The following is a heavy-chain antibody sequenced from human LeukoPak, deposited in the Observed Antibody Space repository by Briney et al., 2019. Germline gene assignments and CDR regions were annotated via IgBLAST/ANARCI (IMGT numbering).Heavy chain of an antibody. CDR3: ARHPRAYCSGGSCYSGDADFDY. D-gene: IGHD2-15*01. CDR2: IYYSGST. J-gene: IGHJ4*02. Sequence: SETLSLACTVSGGSISSGGYYWSWIRQHPGKGLEWIGYIYYSGSTYYNPSLKSRVTISVDTSKNQFSLKLSSVTATDTAVYYCARHPRAYCSGGSCYSGDADFDYWGQGTLVTVSS. V-gene: IGHV4-31*03. CDR1: GGSISSGGYY.